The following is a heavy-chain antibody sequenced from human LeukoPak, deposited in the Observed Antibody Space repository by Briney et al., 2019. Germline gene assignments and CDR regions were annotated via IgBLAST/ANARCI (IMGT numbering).Heavy chain of an antibody. J-gene: IGHJ4*02. CDR3: ASFITFGGVIAGKYYFDY. CDR1: GGSISSGRYY. CDR2: ISNNGST. Sequence: SETLSLTCTVSGGSISSGRYYWSWIRQLPGKGLEWIGYISNNGSTNYNPSLKSRVTISVDKSKNQFSLKLSSVTAADTAVYYCASFITFGGVIAGKYYFDYWGQGTLVTVSS. D-gene: IGHD3-16*02. V-gene: IGHV4-61*05.